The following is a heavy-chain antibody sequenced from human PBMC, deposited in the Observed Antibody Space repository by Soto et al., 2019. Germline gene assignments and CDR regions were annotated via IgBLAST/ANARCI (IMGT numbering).Heavy chain of an antibody. CDR2: ISSSGTYI. CDR3: AREPRWYSSGTPSGMDV. Sequence: GGSLRLSCAASGFSFSDSSMNWVRLAPGKGMEWVSYISSSGTYIYHADSVKGRFTISRDNAKNSLYLQMNSLRAEDTAVYYCAREPRWYSSGTPSGMDVCGQGTTVTVSS. CDR1: GFSFSDSS. V-gene: IGHV3-21*01. D-gene: IGHD6-19*01. J-gene: IGHJ6*02.